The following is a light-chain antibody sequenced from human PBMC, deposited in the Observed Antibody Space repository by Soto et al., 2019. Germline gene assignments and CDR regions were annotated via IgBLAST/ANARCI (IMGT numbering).Light chain of an antibody. J-gene: IGLJ1*01. CDR3: SSYTIRSTLV. Sequence: SVLTQPASVSGSPGQSITISCTGSSGDVGGYNYVSWYQQHPGKAPKLMIYEVSNRPSGVSNRFSGSKSGYTASLTISGLQAEDEADYYCSSYTIRSTLVFGTGTKVTVL. CDR1: SGDVGGYNY. CDR2: EVS. V-gene: IGLV2-14*01.